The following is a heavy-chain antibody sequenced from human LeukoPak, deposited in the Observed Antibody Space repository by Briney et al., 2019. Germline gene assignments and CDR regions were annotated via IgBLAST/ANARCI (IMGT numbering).Heavy chain of an antibody. D-gene: IGHD3-22*01. CDR1: GFTFSGSA. CDR2: IRSKTNSYAT. J-gene: IGHJ4*02. CDR3: TRYYYDGSGYYYLFDY. Sequence: GGSLRLSCAASGFTFSGSAMHRVRQASGRGLEWVGRIRSKTNSYATAYAASVKGRFTISRDDSKNTAYLQMNSLKTEDTAVYYCTRYYYDGSGYYYLFDYWGQGTLVTVSS. V-gene: IGHV3-73*01.